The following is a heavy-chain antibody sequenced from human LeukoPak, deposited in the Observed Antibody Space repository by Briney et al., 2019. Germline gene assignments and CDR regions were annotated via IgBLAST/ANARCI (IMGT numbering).Heavy chain of an antibody. CDR2: IYYSGST. Sequence: KSSETLSLTCTVSGGSISSYYWSWIRQPPGKGLEWIGYIYYSGSTNYNPSLKSRVTISVDTSKNQFSLKLSSVTAADTAVYYCARGGPYCTNGVCYLSVWGQGTLVTVSS. D-gene: IGHD2-8*01. J-gene: IGHJ4*02. CDR1: GGSISSYY. CDR3: ARGGPYCTNGVCYLSV. V-gene: IGHV4-59*01.